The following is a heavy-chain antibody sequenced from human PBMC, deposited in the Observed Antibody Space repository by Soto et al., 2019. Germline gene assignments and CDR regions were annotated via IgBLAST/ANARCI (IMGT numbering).Heavy chain of an antibody. V-gene: IGHV4-39*01. CDR2: IYHSGST. CDR3: GGITVPD. Sequence: SETLSLTCTVSGGSISSSSYYWGWIRQPPGKGLEWIGSIYHSGSTYYNPSLKSRVTISVDTSKNQLSLKLSSVTAADTAVYYCGGITVPDWGQGTLVTVSS. J-gene: IGHJ4*02. CDR1: GGSISSSSYY. D-gene: IGHD6-19*01.